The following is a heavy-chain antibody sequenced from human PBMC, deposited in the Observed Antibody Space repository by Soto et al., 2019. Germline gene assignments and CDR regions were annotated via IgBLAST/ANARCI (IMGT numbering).Heavy chain of an antibody. Sequence: PSETMSLTCAVYGGSFSGYYWSWIRQHPGKGLEWIGEINHSGSTNYNPSLKSRVTISVDTSKNQFSLKLSSVTAADTAVYYCARGDLGALLNDYGDYGGYFDYWGQGTLVTVSS. J-gene: IGHJ4*02. CDR2: INHSGST. D-gene: IGHD4-17*01. CDR1: GGSFSGYY. CDR3: ARGDLGALLNDYGDYGGYFDY. V-gene: IGHV4-34*01.